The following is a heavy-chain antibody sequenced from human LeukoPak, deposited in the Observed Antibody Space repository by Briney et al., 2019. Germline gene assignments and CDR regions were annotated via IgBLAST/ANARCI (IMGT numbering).Heavy chain of an antibody. J-gene: IGHJ4*02. CDR2: ISYDGSNK. V-gene: IGHV3-30-3*01. CDR1: GFTFSSYA. D-gene: IGHD3-3*01. CDR3: ARDKLYDFWSGPLDY. Sequence: GGSLRLSCAASGFTFSSYAMHWVRQAPGKGLEWVAVISYDGSNKYYADSVKGRFTISRDNSKNTLYLQMNSLRAEDTAVYYCARDKLYDFWSGPLDYWGQGTLVTVSP.